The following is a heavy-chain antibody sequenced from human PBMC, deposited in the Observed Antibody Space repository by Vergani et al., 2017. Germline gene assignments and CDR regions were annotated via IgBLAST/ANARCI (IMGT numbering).Heavy chain of an antibody. Sequence: QVQLQESGPGLKPSQTLSLTCSVSGGAVNSGSNFWTWIRQPAGKGLEWIGRTSTDGSTNYNPSLKSRVTVSVDTSKTQISLRLTSVTAADTAVYYCARGNCGVNCPKYNWLAPWGRGILVTVSS. CDR3: ARGNCGVNCPKYNWLAP. CDR1: GGAVNSGSNF. V-gene: IGHV4-61*02. CDR2: TSTDGST. J-gene: IGHJ5*02. D-gene: IGHD2-21*01.